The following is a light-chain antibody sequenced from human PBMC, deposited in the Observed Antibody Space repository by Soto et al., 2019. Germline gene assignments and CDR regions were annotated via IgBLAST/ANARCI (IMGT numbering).Light chain of an antibody. CDR2: SFS. Sequence: QSALTQPPSASGTPGQGVTISCSGSSSNIGSNTVNWYQQLPGTAPKLLIYSFSQRPSGVPDRFSGSKSGTSASLAISGLQSEDEADYYCAAWDDSLNGYVFGTGTKVTVL. V-gene: IGLV1-44*01. J-gene: IGLJ1*01. CDR1: SSNIGSNT. CDR3: AAWDDSLNGYV.